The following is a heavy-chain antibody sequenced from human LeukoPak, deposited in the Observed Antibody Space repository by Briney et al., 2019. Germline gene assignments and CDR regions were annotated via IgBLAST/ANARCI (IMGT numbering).Heavy chain of an antibody. D-gene: IGHD3-22*01. CDR3: ATEFGYPQTNWFDP. V-gene: IGHV1-24*01. J-gene: IGHJ5*02. CDR1: GYTLTELS. Sequence: ASVKFSCKVSGYTLTELSMHWVRQAPGKGLEWMGGFDPEDGETIYAQKFQGRVTMTEDTSTDTAYMELSSLRSEDTAVYYCATEFGYPQTNWFDPWGQGTLVTVSS. CDR2: FDPEDGET.